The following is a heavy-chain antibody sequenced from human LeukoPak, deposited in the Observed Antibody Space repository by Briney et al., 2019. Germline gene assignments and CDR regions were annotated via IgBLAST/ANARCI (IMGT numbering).Heavy chain of an antibody. J-gene: IGHJ3*02. CDR1: GFTFSDYY. Sequence: GGSLRLSCAASGFTFSDYYMSWIRRAPGKGLEWVSYISSSGSTIYYADSVKGRFTISRDNAKNSLYLQMNSLRAEDTAVYYCARDSRNYYGSGSYYGRSDAFDIWGQGTMVTVSS. D-gene: IGHD3-10*01. V-gene: IGHV3-11*01. CDR2: ISSSGSTI. CDR3: ARDSRNYYGSGSYYGRSDAFDI.